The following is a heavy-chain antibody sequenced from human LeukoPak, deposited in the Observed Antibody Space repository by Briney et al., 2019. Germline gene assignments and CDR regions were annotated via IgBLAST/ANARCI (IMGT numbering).Heavy chain of an antibody. V-gene: IGHV3-23*01. Sequence: GGSLRLSCAASGFTFSSYAMSWVRQAPGKGLEWVSAISGSGGSTYYVDSVKGRFTISRDNSKNTLYLQMNSLRAEDTAVYYCAKSIRVVVPAANYYYYGMDVWGQGTTVTVSS. D-gene: IGHD2-2*01. CDR1: GFTFSSYA. J-gene: IGHJ6*02. CDR3: AKSIRVVVPAANYYYYGMDV. CDR2: ISGSGGST.